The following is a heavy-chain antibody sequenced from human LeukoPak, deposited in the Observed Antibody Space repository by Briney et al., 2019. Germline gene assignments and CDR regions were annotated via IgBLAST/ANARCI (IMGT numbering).Heavy chain of an antibody. CDR1: GFTFSSYA. J-gene: IGHJ4*02. D-gene: IGHD2-2*01. CDR2: ISYDGSNK. V-gene: IGHV3-30-3*01. CDR3: ARDGGVVVPAVTDY. Sequence: GGSLRLSCAASGFTFSSYAMHWVRQAPGKGLEWVAVISYDGSNKYYADSVKGRFTISRDNSKNTLYLQMNSLRAEDTAVYYCARDGGVVVPAVTDYWGQGTLVTVSS.